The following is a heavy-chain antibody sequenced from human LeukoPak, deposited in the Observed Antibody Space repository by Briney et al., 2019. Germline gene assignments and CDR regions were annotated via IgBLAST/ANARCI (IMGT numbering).Heavy chain of an antibody. CDR2: IYYSGSP. CDR1: GGSLSTYH. D-gene: IGHD4/OR15-4a*01. J-gene: IGHJ4*02. Sequence: SETLSLTCTVSGGSLSTYHWSWIRQPPGKGLEWIGYIYYSGSPNYNPSLKSRVTISLDTSKNQFSLKLSSVTAADTAVYYCARDLYGAVNFDYWGQGTLVTVSS. V-gene: IGHV4-59*01. CDR3: ARDLYGAVNFDY.